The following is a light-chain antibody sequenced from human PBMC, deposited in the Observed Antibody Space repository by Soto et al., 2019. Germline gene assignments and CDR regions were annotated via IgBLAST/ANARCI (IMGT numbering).Light chain of an antibody. CDR3: QQFDDSVT. Sequence: EIVLTQSPATLSLSPGERATLSCRASQSVSSSYLAWYQQKPGQAPRLLIYGASSRATGIPDRFSGSGSGTDFTLTISRLEPEDFAVYYCQQFDDSVTFGQGTRLEIK. V-gene: IGKV3-20*01. CDR2: GAS. CDR1: QSVSSSY. J-gene: IGKJ5*01.